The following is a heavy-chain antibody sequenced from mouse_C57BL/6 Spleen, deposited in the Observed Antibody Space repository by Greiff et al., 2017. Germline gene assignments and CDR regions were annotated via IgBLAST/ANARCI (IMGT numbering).Heavy chain of an antibody. Sequence: EVQLKESGGGLVKPGGSLKLSCAASGFTFSSYAMSWVRQTPEKRLEWVATISDGGSYTYYPDNVKGRFTISRDNAKNNLYLQMSHLKSEDTAMYYCARDRWVDYWGQGTTLTVSS. CDR1: GFTFSSYA. J-gene: IGHJ2*01. V-gene: IGHV5-4*01. CDR2: ISDGGSYT. CDR3: ARDRWVDY. D-gene: IGHD1-1*02.